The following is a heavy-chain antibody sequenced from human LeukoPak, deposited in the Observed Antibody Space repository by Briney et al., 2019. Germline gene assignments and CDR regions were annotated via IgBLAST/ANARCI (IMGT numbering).Heavy chain of an antibody. CDR3: ARQGGGNRNGMDV. J-gene: IGHJ6*02. D-gene: IGHD4-23*01. CDR1: GGSISSYY. CDR2: IYYSGST. Sequence: SETLSLTCTVSGGSISSYYWTWIRQPPGKGLEWIGYIYYSGSTNYNPSLKSRVTISVDTSKNQFSLKLSSVTAADTAVYYCARQGGGNRNGMDVWGQGTTVTVSS. V-gene: IGHV4-59*08.